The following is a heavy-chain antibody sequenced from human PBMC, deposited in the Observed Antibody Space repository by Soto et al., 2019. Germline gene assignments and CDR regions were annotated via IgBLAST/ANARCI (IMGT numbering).Heavy chain of an antibody. J-gene: IGHJ4*02. Sequence: PGGSLRLSCAASGFTFSSYWMHWVRQAPGKGLVWVSRINSDGSSTSYADSVKGRFTISRDNAKNTLYLQMSSLRAEDTAVYYCAKDARGGHGSSGSGSFGYWGQGTLVTVSS. CDR3: AKDARGGHGSSGSGSFGY. CDR1: GFTFSSYW. CDR2: INSDGSST. V-gene: IGHV3-74*01. D-gene: IGHD3-10*01.